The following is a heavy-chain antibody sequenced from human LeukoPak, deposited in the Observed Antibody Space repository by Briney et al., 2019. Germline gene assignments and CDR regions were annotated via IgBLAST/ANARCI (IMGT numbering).Heavy chain of an antibody. V-gene: IGHV3-23*01. CDR3: AKDRYYYYDSSGHFDY. Sequence: ETLSLTCTVSGGSISSSSYYWGWVRQAPGKGLEWVSAISGSGGSTYYADSVKGRFTISRDNSKNTLYLQMNSLRAEDTAVYYCAKDRYYYYDSSGHFDYWGQGTLVTVSS. D-gene: IGHD3-22*01. CDR2: ISGSGGST. CDR1: GGSISSSSYY. J-gene: IGHJ4*02.